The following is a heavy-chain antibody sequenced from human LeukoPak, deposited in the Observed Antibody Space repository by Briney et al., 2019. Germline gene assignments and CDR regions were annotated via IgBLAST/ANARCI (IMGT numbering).Heavy chain of an antibody. J-gene: IGHJ6*03. CDR2: IYTSGST. V-gene: IGHV4-4*07. CDR1: GGSISSYY. CDR3: ARVNSSWPSYYYYYMDV. D-gene: IGHD6-13*01. Sequence: PSETLSLTCTVSGGSISSYYWSWIRQPAGKGLEWIGRIYTSGSTNYNPSLKSRVTMSVDTSKNQFSLKLSSVTAVDTAVYYCARVNSSWPSYYYYYMDVWGKGTTVTVSS.